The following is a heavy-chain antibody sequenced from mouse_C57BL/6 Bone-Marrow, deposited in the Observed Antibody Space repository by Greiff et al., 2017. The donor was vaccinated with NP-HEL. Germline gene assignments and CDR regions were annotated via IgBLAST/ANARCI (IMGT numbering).Heavy chain of an antibody. V-gene: IGHV5-15*01. CDR2: ISNLAYSI. CDR3: ARLSMVTTRRYFDV. D-gene: IGHD2-2*01. CDR1: GFTFSDYG. Sequence: EVKLVESGGGLVQPGGSLKLSCAASGFTFSDYGMAWVRQAPRKGPEWVAFISNLAYSIYYADTVTGRFTISRENAKNTLYLEMSSLRSEDTAMYYCARLSMVTTRRYFDVWGTGTTVTVSS. J-gene: IGHJ1*03.